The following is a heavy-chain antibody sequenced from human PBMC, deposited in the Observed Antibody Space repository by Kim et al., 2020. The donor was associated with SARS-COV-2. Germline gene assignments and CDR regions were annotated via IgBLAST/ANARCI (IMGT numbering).Heavy chain of an antibody. V-gene: IGHV4-34*01. CDR3: VRAVAVYYYYYMDV. CDR1: GGSFSGYY. D-gene: IGHD6-19*01. J-gene: IGHJ6*03. CDR2: INHSGST. Sequence: SETLSLTCAVYGGSFSGYYWSWIRQPPGKGLEWIGEINHSGSTNYNPSLKSRVTISVDTSKNQFSLKLSSVTAADTAVYYCVRAVAVYYYYYMDVWGKGTTVTVSS.